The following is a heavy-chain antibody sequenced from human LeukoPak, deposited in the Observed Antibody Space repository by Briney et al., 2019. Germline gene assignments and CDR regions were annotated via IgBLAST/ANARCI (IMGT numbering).Heavy chain of an antibody. V-gene: IGHV4-39*07. CDR1: GGSISSALYH. D-gene: IGHD5-24*01. CDR3: ARDWAKRWLQSRVYFDY. J-gene: IGHJ4*02. Sequence: SETLSLTCTVSGGSISSALYHWGWIRQPPGKNLEWLGSVYYTGSTHNNPSLKSRVTISVDTSKNQFSLNLSSVTAADTAVYYCARDWAKRWLQSRVYFDYWGQGTPVTVSS. CDR2: VYYTGST.